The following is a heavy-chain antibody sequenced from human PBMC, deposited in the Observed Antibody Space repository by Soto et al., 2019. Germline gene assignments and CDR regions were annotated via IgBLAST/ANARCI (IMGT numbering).Heavy chain of an antibody. CDR3: ARSLDTTGYFNY. J-gene: IGHJ4*02. V-gene: IGHV1-69*13. D-gene: IGHD3-22*01. CDR1: GGTFSSNG. Sequence: GASVKVSCKTSGGTFSSNGISWVRQAPGQGPEWMGGIIPILGPANYAQKFQGRVTITADESTSTVYMELSSLRSEDTAVYYCARSLDTTGYFNYWGQGTQVTVSS. CDR2: IIPILGPA.